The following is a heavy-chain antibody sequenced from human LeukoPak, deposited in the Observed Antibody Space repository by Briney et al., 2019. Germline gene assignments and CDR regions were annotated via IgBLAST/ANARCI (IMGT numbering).Heavy chain of an antibody. CDR2: INPSGGST. CDR1: GYTFINYY. J-gene: IGHJ5*02. D-gene: IGHD1-26*01. V-gene: IGHV1-46*01. Sequence: GASVKLSFKASGYTFINYYIHWIRQAPGQGLEWVGIINPSGGSTTYSRKFQGRVTMTRDTSTNTIYMQLSSLRSEDTAAYYCARGGFALGVGATRGLNWFDPWGQGTLVTVSS. CDR3: ARGGFALGVGATRGLNWFDP.